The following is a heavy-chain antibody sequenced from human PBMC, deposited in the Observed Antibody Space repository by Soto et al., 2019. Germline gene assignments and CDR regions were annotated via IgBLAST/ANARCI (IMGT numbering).Heavy chain of an antibody. D-gene: IGHD1-1*01. CDR2: INPSGGST. V-gene: IGHV1-46*01. CDR1: GYTFTRDY. J-gene: IGHJ4*02. Sequence: ASVKVSCQASGYTFTRDYLQWLRQAPGQGLEWMGIINPSGGSTSYAQKFQGRVTMTRDTSTSTVYMELSSLRSEDTAVYYCATRNWNALDYWGQGTLVTVSS. CDR3: ATRNWNALDY.